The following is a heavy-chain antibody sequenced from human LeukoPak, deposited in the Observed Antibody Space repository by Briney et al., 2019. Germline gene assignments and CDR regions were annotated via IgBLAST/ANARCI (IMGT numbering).Heavy chain of an antibody. CDR1: DASISRGSW. J-gene: IGHJ4*02. V-gene: IGHV4-4*02. CDR3: ARNGGHNQEH. D-gene: IGHD1-1*01. CDR2: FSHSGIT. Sequence: SGTLSLTCDVSDASISRGSWWSWVRQPPGKGLEWIGEFSHSGITNFNPSLKSRVTISVDKSRNQFSLNLISVTAADTAVYFCARNGGHNQEHWGQGTLVTVSS.